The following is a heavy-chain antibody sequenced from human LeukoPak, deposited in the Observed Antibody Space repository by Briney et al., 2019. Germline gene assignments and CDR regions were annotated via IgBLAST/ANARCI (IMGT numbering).Heavy chain of an antibody. CDR2: INPNSGGT. D-gene: IGHD2-2*02. V-gene: IGHV1-2*06. CDR3: ARDGQGRPIVVVPAAILHYYYGMDV. Sequence: ASVTVSCTASGYTFTGYYMHWVRQAPGQGLEWMGRINPNSGGTNYAQKFQGRVTMTRDTSISTAYMELSRLRSDDTAVYYCARDGQGRPIVVVPAAILHYYYGMDVWGQGTTVTVSS. J-gene: IGHJ6*02. CDR1: GYTFTGYY.